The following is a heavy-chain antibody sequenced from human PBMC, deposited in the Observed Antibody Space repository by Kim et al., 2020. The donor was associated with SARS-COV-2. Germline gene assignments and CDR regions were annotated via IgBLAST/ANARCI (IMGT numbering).Heavy chain of an antibody. V-gene: IGHV3-23*01. D-gene: IGHD4-17*01. Sequence: TYYATPVKGRFTISRDNSKNTLYLQMNSLRAEDTAVYYCAKGATVTVFDYWGQGTLVTVSS. J-gene: IGHJ4*02. CDR3: AKGATVTVFDY. CDR2: T.